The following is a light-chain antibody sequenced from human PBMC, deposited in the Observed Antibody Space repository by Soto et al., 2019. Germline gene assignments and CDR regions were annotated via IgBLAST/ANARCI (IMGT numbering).Light chain of an antibody. CDR1: QIVYNGY. Sequence: ENVLTQSPGTLSLSPGESATLSCRASQIVYNGYLAWYQQKPGQPPRLLIFGASTRASGVPDRFSGSESGTDFTLTINRLLPEDFAVYYCQQYVSSPRTFGQGTRVEIK. CDR3: QQYVSSPRT. V-gene: IGKV3-20*01. J-gene: IGKJ1*01. CDR2: GAS.